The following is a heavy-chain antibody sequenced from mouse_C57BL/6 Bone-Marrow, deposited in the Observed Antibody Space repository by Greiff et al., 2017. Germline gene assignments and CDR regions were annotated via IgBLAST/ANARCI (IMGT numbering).Heavy chain of an antibody. CDR1: GYAFSSSW. V-gene: IGHV1-82*01. Sequence: QVQLQQSGPELVKPGASVKISCKASGYAFSSSWMNWVKQRPGKGLEWIGRIYPGDGDTNYNGKFKGKATLTADKSSSTAYMQHSSLTSEDSAVYFCASLNYYGSSPWYFDVWGTGTTVTVSS. J-gene: IGHJ1*03. CDR2: IYPGDGDT. CDR3: ASLNYYGSSPWYFDV. D-gene: IGHD1-1*01.